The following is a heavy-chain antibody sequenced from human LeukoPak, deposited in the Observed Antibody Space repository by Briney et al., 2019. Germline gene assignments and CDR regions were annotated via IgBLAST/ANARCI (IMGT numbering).Heavy chain of an antibody. D-gene: IGHD4-17*01. Sequence: SETLSLTFTVSGGSISSNDWSWIRQPPGKGLEWIGYIYYSGSTNSNPSLKSRVTISVDTSKNQFSLNLSSVTAADTAVYYCARDRGYGDYLNYFDYWGQGTLVTVSS. J-gene: IGHJ4*02. CDR2: IYYSGST. V-gene: IGHV4-59*01. CDR1: GGSISSND. CDR3: ARDRGYGDYLNYFDY.